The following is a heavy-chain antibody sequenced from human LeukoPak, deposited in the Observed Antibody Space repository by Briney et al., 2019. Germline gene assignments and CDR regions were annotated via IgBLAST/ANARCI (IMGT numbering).Heavy chain of an antibody. D-gene: IGHD5-24*01. CDR1: GGSISSYY. V-gene: IGHV4-59*01. CDR3: ARLQYYDYGMDV. CDR2: IYYSGST. J-gene: IGHJ6*04. Sequence: PSETLSLTCTVSGGSISSYYWSWIRQPPGKGLEWIGYIYYSGSTNYNPSLKSRVTISVDTSKNQFSLKLSSVTAADTAVYYCARLQYYDYGMDVWGKGTTVTVSS.